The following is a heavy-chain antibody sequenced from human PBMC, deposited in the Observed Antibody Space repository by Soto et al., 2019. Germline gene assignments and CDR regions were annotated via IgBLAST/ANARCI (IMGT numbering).Heavy chain of an antibody. D-gene: IGHD3-22*01. CDR3: AKCRDYYDSSGYYPNFDY. J-gene: IGHJ4*02. Sequence: PGGSLRLSCAASGFTFSSYAMSWVRQAPGKGLEWVSAISGSGGSTYYADSVKGRFTISRDNSKNTLYLQMNSLRAEDTAVYYCAKCRDYYDSSGYYPNFDYWGQGTLVTVSS. CDR1: GFTFSSYA. V-gene: IGHV3-23*01. CDR2: ISGSGGST.